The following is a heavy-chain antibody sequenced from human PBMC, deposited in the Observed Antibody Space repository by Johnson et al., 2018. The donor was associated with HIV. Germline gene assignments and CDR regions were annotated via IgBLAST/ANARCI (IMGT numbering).Heavy chain of an antibody. Sequence: VQLVESGGGVVRPGGSLRLSCAVSGFTFNNHGISWVRQVPGKGLAWVSGLNLNGGTKDYAESVQGRFTISRENAKNSLYLQMNSLRAEDKALYYCARALYFYDSTSPLESEAFDIWGQGTMVTVSS. CDR3: ARALYFYDSTSPLESEAFDI. D-gene: IGHD3-22*01. V-gene: IGHV3-20*04. CDR1: GFTFNNHG. J-gene: IGHJ3*02. CDR2: LNLNGGTK.